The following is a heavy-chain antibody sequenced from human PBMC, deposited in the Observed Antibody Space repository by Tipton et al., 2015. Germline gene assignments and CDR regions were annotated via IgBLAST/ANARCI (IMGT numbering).Heavy chain of an antibody. Sequence: TLSLTCTVSGGSINNYFWSWIRQPPGKGLEWIGYIYYSGTTNYNPSLRGRVTISVDTSKKQFSLRLSSVTAADTAISYCARSRSYDDIRGPPFDIWGQGTMVTVSS. CDR3: ARSRSYDDIRGPPFDI. CDR1: GGSINNYF. D-gene: IGHD3-9*01. J-gene: IGHJ3*02. CDR2: IYYSGTT. V-gene: IGHV4-59*01.